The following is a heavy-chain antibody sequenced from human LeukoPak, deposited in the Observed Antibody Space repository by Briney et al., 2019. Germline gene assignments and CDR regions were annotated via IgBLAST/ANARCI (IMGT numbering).Heavy chain of an antibody. V-gene: IGHV1-69*05. J-gene: IGHJ6*03. D-gene: IGHD1-26*01. CDR3: AAVQWAMNYYYYYYMDV. Sequence: SVKVSCKASGGTFSSYAISWVRQAPGQGLEWMGGIIPIFGTANYAQKFQGRVTITTDESTSTAYMELSSLRSEDTAVYYCAAVQWAMNYYYYYYMDVWGKGTMVTVSS. CDR2: IIPIFGTA. CDR1: GGTFSSYA.